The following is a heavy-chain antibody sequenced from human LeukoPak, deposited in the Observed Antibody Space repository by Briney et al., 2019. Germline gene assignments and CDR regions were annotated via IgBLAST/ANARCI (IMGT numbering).Heavy chain of an antibody. J-gene: IGHJ4*02. Sequence: GGSLRLSCAASGFTFSSYAMSWVRQAPGKGLEWVSGISGSGGSTYYADSVKGRFTISRDNSKNTLYVQMNSLRVEDTAVYYCAGLDTAMITSSDYWGQGTLVTVSS. V-gene: IGHV3-23*01. CDR3: AGLDTAMITSSDY. CDR1: GFTFSSYA. D-gene: IGHD5-18*01. CDR2: ISGSGGST.